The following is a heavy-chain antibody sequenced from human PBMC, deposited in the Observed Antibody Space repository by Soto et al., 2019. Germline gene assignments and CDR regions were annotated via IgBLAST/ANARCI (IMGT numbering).Heavy chain of an antibody. CDR3: AKDHYLPPLYDILTGDAFDI. CDR1: GFTFSSYA. CDR2: ISGSGGST. J-gene: IGHJ3*02. D-gene: IGHD3-9*01. Sequence: AGGSLRLSCAASGFTFSSYAMSWVRQAPGKGLEWVSAISGSGGSTYYADSVKGRFTISRDNSKNTLYLQMNSLRAEDTAVYYCAKDHYLPPLYDILTGDAFDIWGQGTMVTVSS. V-gene: IGHV3-23*01.